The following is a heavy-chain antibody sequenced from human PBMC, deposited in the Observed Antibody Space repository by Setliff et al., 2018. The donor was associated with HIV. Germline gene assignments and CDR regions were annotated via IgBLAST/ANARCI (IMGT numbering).Heavy chain of an antibody. CDR3: ARDRIEVLADSPHDVFDI. V-gene: IGHV4-4*07. D-gene: IGHD3-22*01. Sequence: SETLSLTCAVSGDSVSGYYWSWIRQPAGRGLEWIGRVHNSAGSNYNPSLKSRVTMSVDTAQNQLSLKLTAVSAADTAVYYCARDRIEVLADSPHDVFDIWGRVIMVTVSS. CDR1: GDSVSGYY. J-gene: IGHJ3*02. CDR2: VHNSAGS.